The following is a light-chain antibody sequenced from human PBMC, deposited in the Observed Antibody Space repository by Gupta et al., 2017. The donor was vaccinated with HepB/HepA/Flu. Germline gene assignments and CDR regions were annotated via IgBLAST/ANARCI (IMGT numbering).Light chain of an antibody. J-gene: IGKJ3*01. CDR3: QQSYSAPFT. CDR1: QTIANF. Sequence: DIQMTQSPSSLSASVGDRVTITCRSSQTIANFLNWYQQKPGKAPKILIYAASSLQSGVPSRFSGSGSGTDFTLTISSLQAEDFATYYCQQSYSAPFTFGPGTKVEI. V-gene: IGKV1-39*01. CDR2: AAS.